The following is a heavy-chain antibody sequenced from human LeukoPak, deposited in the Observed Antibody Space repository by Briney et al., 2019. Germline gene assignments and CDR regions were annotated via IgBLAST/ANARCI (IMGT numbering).Heavy chain of an antibody. CDR1: GGSISSYY. Sequence: PSETLSLTCTVSGGSISSYYWSWIRQPAGKGLEWIGSIYHSGSTYYNPSLKSRVTISVDTSKNQFSLKLSSVTAADTAVYYCARDLWAGGATVPTGVFDYWGQGTLVTVSS. J-gene: IGHJ4*02. V-gene: IGHV4-4*07. CDR3: ARDLWAGGATVPTGVFDY. D-gene: IGHD1-26*01. CDR2: IYHSGST.